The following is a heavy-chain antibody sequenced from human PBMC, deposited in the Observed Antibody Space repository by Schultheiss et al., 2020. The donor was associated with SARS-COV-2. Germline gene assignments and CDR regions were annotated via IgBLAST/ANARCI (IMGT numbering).Heavy chain of an antibody. J-gene: IGHJ4*02. CDR3: ATGSAGFDY. Sequence: GGSLRLSCAASGFTFRSYGMHWVRLAPGKGLEWVAGIQNDGSITYYADSVQGRFTISRDNAKTSLYLQMNSLRAEDTAVYYCATGSAGFDYWGQGNLVTVSS. D-gene: IGHD6-19*01. CDR1: GFTFRSYG. V-gene: IGHV3-33*03. CDR2: IQNDGSIT.